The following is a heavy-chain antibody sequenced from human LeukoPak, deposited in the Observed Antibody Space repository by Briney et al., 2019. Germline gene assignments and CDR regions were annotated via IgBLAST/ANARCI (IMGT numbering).Heavy chain of an antibody. Sequence: SVKVSCKASGGTFSSYAISWVRQAPGQGLEWMGGIIPIFGTANYAQKFQGRVTITADESTSTAYMELSSLRSEDTAVYYCARGYCSSTSCSIDPWGQGTPVTVSS. D-gene: IGHD2-2*01. CDR2: IIPIFGTA. J-gene: IGHJ5*02. CDR3: ARGYCSSTSCSIDP. CDR1: GGTFSSYA. V-gene: IGHV1-69*13.